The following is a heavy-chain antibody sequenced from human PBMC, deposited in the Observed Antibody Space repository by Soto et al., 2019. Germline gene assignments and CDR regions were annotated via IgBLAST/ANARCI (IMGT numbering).Heavy chain of an antibody. CDR1: GGTFSSYA. CDR3: ARDLGSLAMIAHGMDV. V-gene: IGHV1-69*06. CDR2: IIPIIGTA. J-gene: IGHJ6*02. D-gene: IGHD3-22*01. Sequence: SVKVSCKASGGTFSSYAISWVRQAPGQGLEWMGGIIPIIGTANYAQKFQGRVTITGDTSISTAYMELSRLRSDDTAVYYCARDLGSLAMIAHGMDVWGQGTTVTVSS.